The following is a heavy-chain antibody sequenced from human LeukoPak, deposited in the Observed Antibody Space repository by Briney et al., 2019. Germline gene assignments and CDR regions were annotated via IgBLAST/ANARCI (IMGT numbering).Heavy chain of an antibody. Sequence: GSLRLSCAASGFTFSSYSMNWVRQAPGKGLEWIGEIYHSGSTNYNPSLKSRVTISVDKSKNQFSLKLTSVTAADTAMYYCAREGATGALDIWGQGTVVTVSS. V-gene: IGHV4-4*02. CDR1: GFTFSSYSM. CDR2: IYHSGST. CDR3: AREGATGALDI. J-gene: IGHJ3*02. D-gene: IGHD4/OR15-4a*01.